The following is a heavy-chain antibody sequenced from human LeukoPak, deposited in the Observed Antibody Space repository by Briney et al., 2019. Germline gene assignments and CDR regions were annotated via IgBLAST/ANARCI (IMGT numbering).Heavy chain of an antibody. CDR2: IKSETDGGTT. V-gene: IGHV3-15*01. Sequence: GGSLRLSCAASGFTLSNAWMGWVRQAPGKGLEWIGRIKSETDGGTTDYAAPVKGRFTISRDDSKNTLYLQLNSLKSDDTAEYYCTTDRGIAARPLFDFWGQGILVTVSS. CDR3: TTDRGIAARPLFDF. CDR1: GFTLSNAW. J-gene: IGHJ4*02. D-gene: IGHD6-6*01.